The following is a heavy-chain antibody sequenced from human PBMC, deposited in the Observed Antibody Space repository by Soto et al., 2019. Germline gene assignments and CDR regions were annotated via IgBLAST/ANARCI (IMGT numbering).Heavy chain of an antibody. CDR3: ATWVDYGDFEGFDF. Sequence: QGQLLQSGAEVKKPGASVKVSCKTSGYSFTDYKLHWVRQAPGQGLEWMVWVDPNGGGSNSAPKFQRSVTMTWDTSITTAYLDLTRLTTNDTATYFCATWVDYGDFEGFDFWGQGTLVTVSS. CDR1: GYSFTDYK. J-gene: IGHJ4*02. V-gene: IGHV1-2*04. CDR2: VDPNGGGS. D-gene: IGHD4-17*01.